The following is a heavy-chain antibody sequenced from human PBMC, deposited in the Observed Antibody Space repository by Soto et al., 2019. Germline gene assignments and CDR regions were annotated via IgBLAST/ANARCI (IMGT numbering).Heavy chain of an antibody. Sequence: GGSLRLSCTASEFSLSSSAMRWVRRAPGKGLEWLAVSSFDGTQQFYGDSVKGRFTVSRDNSNNTLYLEMNSLRTEDTAVYYCAKQLRGSGWYPLDSWGQGTPVTVSS. CDR2: SSFDGTQQ. D-gene: IGHD6-19*01. CDR3: AKQLRGSGWYPLDS. J-gene: IGHJ4*02. V-gene: IGHV3-30*18. CDR1: EFSLSSSA.